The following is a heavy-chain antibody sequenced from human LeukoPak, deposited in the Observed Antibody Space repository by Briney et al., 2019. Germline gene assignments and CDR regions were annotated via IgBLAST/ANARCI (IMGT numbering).Heavy chain of an antibody. CDR3: ARDQELLWFGELSPADY. CDR2: MNPNSGNT. V-gene: IGHV1-8*01. Sequence: ASVKVSCKASGYTFTSYDINWVRQATGQGLEWMGWMNPNSGNTGYAQKLQGRVTMTTDTSTSTAYMELRSLRSDDTAVYYCARDQELLWFGELSPADYWGQGTLVTVSS. J-gene: IGHJ4*02. D-gene: IGHD3-10*01. CDR1: GYTFTSYD.